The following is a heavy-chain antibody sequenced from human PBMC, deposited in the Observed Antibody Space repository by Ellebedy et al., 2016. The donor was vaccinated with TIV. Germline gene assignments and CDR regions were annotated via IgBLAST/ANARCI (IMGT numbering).Heavy chain of an antibody. D-gene: IGHD3-22*01. CDR2: IWYDGDNK. J-gene: IGHJ4*02. CDR3: ARDKSPTMIALDF. CDR1: GFTFRSYG. Sequence: PGGSLRLSCVASGFTFRSYGMHWVRQAPDKGLEWVAVIWYDGDNKYYVDSVKCRFTISRDNSKNTLYLQMSSLRADDTDIYYCARDKSPTMIALDFWGQGTLVTVSS. V-gene: IGHV3-33*01.